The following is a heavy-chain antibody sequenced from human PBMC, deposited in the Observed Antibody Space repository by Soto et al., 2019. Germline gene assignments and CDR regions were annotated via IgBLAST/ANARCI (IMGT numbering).Heavy chain of an antibody. Sequence: SVKVSFKASGYTFTSYGISWVRQAPGQGLEWMGWISAYNGNTNYAQKLQGRVTMTTDTSTSTAYMELRSLRSDDTAVYYCARGYYDFWSGPDYYGMDVWGQGTTVTVS. J-gene: IGHJ6*02. CDR2: ISAYNGNT. CDR3: ARGYYDFWSGPDYYGMDV. V-gene: IGHV1-18*01. D-gene: IGHD3-3*01. CDR1: GYTFTSYG.